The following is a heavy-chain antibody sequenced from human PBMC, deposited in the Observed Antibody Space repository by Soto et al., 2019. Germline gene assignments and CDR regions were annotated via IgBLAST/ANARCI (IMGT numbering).Heavy chain of an antibody. V-gene: IGHV1-2*04. Sequence: GASVKVSCKASGYTFTGYYMHWVRQAPGQGLEWMGWINPNSGGTNYAQKFQGWVTMTRDTSISTAYMELSRLRSDDTAVYYCARERVYRQQWLASFDYWGQGTLATVSS. CDR1: GYTFTGYY. CDR2: INPNSGGT. D-gene: IGHD6-19*01. J-gene: IGHJ4*02. CDR3: ARERVYRQQWLASFDY.